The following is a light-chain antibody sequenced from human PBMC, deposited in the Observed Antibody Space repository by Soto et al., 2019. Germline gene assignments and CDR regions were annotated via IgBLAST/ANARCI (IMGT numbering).Light chain of an antibody. Sequence: EIVLTQSPVTLSLSPGERATLSCRASQRVDSKDLAWYQQKPGQAPRLLIYDASNRATGIPARFSGSGSGTDFTLTISRLEPEDFAVYYCQQYGSSRETFGQGTKVDIK. V-gene: IGKV3-20*01. CDR3: QQYGSSRET. CDR1: QRVDSKD. J-gene: IGKJ1*01. CDR2: DAS.